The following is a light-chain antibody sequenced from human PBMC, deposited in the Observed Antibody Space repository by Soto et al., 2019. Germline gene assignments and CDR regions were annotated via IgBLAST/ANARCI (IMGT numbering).Light chain of an antibody. Sequence: QSALTQPASVSGSPGQSITISCTGTRTDVGGYNFVSWYQQHPGKAPKLIIYEVSNRPSGVSNRFSGSKSGNTASLTISGLQAEDEADYYCCSYVSSKTYVFGTGTKV. V-gene: IGLV2-14*01. CDR1: RTDVGGYNF. CDR3: CSYVSSKTYV. J-gene: IGLJ1*01. CDR2: EVS.